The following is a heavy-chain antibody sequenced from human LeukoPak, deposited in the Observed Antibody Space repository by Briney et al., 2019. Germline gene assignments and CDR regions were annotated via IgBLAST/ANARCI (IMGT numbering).Heavy chain of an antibody. CDR1: GFTFSSYA. J-gene: IGHJ6*02. Sequence: PGGSLRLSCAAPGFTFSSYAMSWVRQAPGKGLEWVSAISGSGGSTYYADSVKGRFTISRDNSKNTLYLQMNSLRAEDTAVYYCAKSHGDYYYYGMDVWGQGTTVTVSS. CDR2: ISGSGGST. V-gene: IGHV3-23*01. CDR3: AKSHGDYYYYGMDV. D-gene: IGHD3-16*01.